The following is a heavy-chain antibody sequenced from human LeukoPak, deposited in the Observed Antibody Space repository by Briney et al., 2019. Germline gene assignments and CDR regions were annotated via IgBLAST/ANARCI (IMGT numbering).Heavy chain of an antibody. CDR1: GGSISSGGYY. D-gene: IGHD3-3*01. Sequence: SETLSLTCTVSGGSISSGGYYWSWLRQHPGTGLEWIGYIYYSGSTYYNPSLKSRVTISVDTSKNQFSLKLSSVTAADTAVYYCARASSYYDFWSGYRSYFDYWGQGTLVTVSS. CDR3: ARASSYYDFWSGYRSYFDY. J-gene: IGHJ4*02. CDR2: IYYSGST. V-gene: IGHV4-31*03.